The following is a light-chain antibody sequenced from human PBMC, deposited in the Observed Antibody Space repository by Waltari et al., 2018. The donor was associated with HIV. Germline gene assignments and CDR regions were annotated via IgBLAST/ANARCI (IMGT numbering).Light chain of an antibody. CDR1: TGAVPTGYY. V-gene: IGLV7-43*01. J-gene: IGLJ3*02. CDR2: KIN. Sequence: QTVVTQEPSLPVPPGGTVPLTCASTTGAVPTGYYPNWFQQKPGQAPRSLIYKINDKHSWTPARFSGSLLGGKVALTLSGVQPEDEAEYHCLLYYGGAWVFGGGTKLTVL. CDR3: LLYYGGAWV.